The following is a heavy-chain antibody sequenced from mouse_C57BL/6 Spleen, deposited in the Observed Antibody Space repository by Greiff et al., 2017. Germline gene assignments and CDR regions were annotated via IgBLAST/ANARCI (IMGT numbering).Heavy chain of an antibody. CDR3: ARRGLRHYAMDY. D-gene: IGHD2-4*01. CDR2: IDPSDSYT. J-gene: IGHJ4*01. Sequence: QVQLQQPGAELVRPGTSVKLSCKASGYTFTSYWMHWVKQRPGQGLEWIGVIDPSDSYTNYNQKFKGKATFTVDTSSSTAYMQLSSLTSEDSAVYYCARRGLRHYAMDYWGQGTSVTVSS. CDR1: GYTFTSYW. V-gene: IGHV1-59*01.